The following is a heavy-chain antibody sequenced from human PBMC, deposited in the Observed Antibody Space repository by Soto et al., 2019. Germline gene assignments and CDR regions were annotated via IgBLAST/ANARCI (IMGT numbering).Heavy chain of an antibody. D-gene: IGHD5-12*01. V-gene: IGHV3-30*18. CDR2: ISYDGSNK. CDR3: AKDRPYSGYDLTYYFDY. J-gene: IGHJ4*02. CDR1: GFTFSSYG. Sequence: QVQLVESGGGVVQPGRSLRLSCAASGFTFSSYGMHWVRQAPGKGLEWVAVISYDGSNKYYADSVKGRFTISRDNSKNPLYLQMNSLRAEDTAVDYCAKDRPYSGYDLTYYFDYWGQGTLVTVSS.